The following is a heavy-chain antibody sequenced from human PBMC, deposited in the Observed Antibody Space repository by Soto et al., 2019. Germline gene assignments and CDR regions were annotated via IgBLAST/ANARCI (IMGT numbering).Heavy chain of an antibody. J-gene: IGHJ6*03. CDR3: TACTAARPPSIYNYYMDV. D-gene: IGHD6-6*01. Sequence: EVQLVESGGGLVQPGGSLTLSCAASGFIVSSNYMSWVRQAPGKGPEWVSIIYSGGSTYYADSMRGRFIISRDNSKNTLYLQMSGLRSEDTAVYYCTACTAARPPSIYNYYMDVWGKGTTVIVSS. CDR1: GFIVSSNY. CDR2: IYSGGST. V-gene: IGHV3-66*01.